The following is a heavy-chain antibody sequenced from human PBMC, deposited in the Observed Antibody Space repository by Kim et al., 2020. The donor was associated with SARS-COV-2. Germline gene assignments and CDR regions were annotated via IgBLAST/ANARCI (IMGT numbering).Heavy chain of an antibody. Sequence: NDYAVPGKSRITINPDTSKNQLSLQLNSVTPEDTAVYYCATRGRSRGIDDWGQGTLVTVSS. V-gene: IGHV6-1*01. D-gene: IGHD3-16*01. CDR2: N. J-gene: IGHJ4*02. CDR3: ATRGRSRGIDD.